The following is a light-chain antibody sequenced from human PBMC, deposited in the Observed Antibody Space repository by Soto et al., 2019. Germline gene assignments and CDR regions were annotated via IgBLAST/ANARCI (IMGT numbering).Light chain of an antibody. CDR1: QCISSY. Sequence: AIRMTQSPSSFSASTGDRVTVTCRASQCISSYLAWYQQKPGKAPKLLIYHASTLQSGVPSRFSGSGSGTDFTLTISCLQSEDFATYYCQQYYSYPPTFGQGTKLEI. V-gene: IGKV1-8*01. J-gene: IGKJ2*01. CDR2: HAS. CDR3: QQYYSYPPT.